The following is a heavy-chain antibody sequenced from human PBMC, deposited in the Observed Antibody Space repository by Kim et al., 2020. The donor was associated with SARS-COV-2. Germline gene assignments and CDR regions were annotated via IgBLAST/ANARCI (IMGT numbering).Heavy chain of an antibody. CDR2: ISGDGGFT. J-gene: IGHJ6*02. CDR1: GFAFDDYA. D-gene: IGHD5-18*01. Sequence: GGSLRLSCAASGFAFDDYAMHWVRQAPGKGLEWVSLISGDGGFTFYADSVKGRLTISRDNRKNSLYLEMNSLGTADTAFYYCAKDVSHTAMGYYYYGMDVWGQGTTVSVSS. V-gene: IGHV3-43*02. CDR3: AKDVSHTAMGYYYYGMDV.